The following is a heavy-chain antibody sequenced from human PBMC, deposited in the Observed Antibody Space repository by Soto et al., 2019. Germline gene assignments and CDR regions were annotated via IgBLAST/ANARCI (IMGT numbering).Heavy chain of an antibody. J-gene: IGHJ4*02. CDR2: IYHSGST. Sequence: QLQLQESGSGLVKPSQTLSLTCAVSGGSISSGGYSWSWIRQPPGKGLEWIGYIYHSGSTYYNPSLKSRVTLSVARAKNQFSLKLSSVTAADTAVYYCARAGGLGAVAADYWGQGTLVTVSS. CDR1: GGSISSGGYS. CDR3: ARAGGLGAVAADY. D-gene: IGHD6-19*01. V-gene: IGHV4-30-2*01.